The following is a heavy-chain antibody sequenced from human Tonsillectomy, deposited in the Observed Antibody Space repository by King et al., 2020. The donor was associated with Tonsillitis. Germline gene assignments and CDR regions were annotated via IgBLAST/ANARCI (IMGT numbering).Heavy chain of an antibody. V-gene: IGHV1-18*04. Sequence: VQLVQSGGEVKKRGASVKXSCKTSXYTFTSYGLSXVRQAPGQGLEWMGCINPDTGSTKYARKFQGRVTLTIDTYTSTVYMDLRTLRSDDTSVYYCAGXXXXXXNXNXXYYXGMAVXXQGXTVTXSS. J-gene: IGHJ6*02. CDR3: AGXXXXXXNXNXXYYXGMAV. CDR2: INPDTGST. CDR1: XYTFTSYG.